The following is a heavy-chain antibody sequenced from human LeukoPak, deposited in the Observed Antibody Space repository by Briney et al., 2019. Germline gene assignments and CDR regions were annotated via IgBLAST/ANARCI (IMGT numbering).Heavy chain of an antibody. CDR3: AAQYYYDSSGYLVGPYYGMDV. CDR2: ISYDGSNK. J-gene: IGHJ6*02. Sequence: GGSLRLSCAASGFTFSSYGMHWVRQAPGKGLEWVAVISYDGSNKYYADSVKGRFTISRDNSKNTLYLQMNSLRAEDTAVYYCAAQYYYDSSGYLVGPYYGMDVWGQGTTVTVSS. CDR1: GFTFSSYG. V-gene: IGHV3-30*03. D-gene: IGHD3-22*01.